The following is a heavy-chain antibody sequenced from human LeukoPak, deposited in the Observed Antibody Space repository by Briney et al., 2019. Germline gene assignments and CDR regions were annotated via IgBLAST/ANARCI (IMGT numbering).Heavy chain of an antibody. D-gene: IGHD6-19*01. V-gene: IGHV3-48*04. CDR1: GFTFSSYS. J-gene: IGHJ3*02. Sequence: GGSLRLSCAASGFTFSSYSMNWVRQAPGKGLEWVSYISSSSSSAIYYADSVKGRYTISRDNAKNSLYLQMSSLRAEDTAVYYCARDEGLYSSGWYGAFDIWGQGTMVTVSS. CDR3: ARDEGLYSSGWYGAFDI. CDR2: ISSSSSSAI.